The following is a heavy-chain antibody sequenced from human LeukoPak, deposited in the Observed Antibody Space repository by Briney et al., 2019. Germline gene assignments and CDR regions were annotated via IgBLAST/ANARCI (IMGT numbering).Heavy chain of an antibody. Sequence: SETLSLTCTFSGGSISSYYWSWIRQPPGKGLEWIGYIYYSGSTNYNPSLKSRVTISVDTSKNQFSLKLSSVTAADTAVYYCARSIAVAGTDNWFDPWGQGTLVTVSS. CDR2: IYYSGST. CDR1: GGSISSYY. J-gene: IGHJ5*02. D-gene: IGHD6-19*01. CDR3: ARSIAVAGTDNWFDP. V-gene: IGHV4-59*01.